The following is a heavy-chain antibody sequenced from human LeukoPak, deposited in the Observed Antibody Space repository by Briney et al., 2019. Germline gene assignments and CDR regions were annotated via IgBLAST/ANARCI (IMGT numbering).Heavy chain of an antibody. CDR3: ARSSCSSTSCPPGDI. CDR1: GGSISSYY. D-gene: IGHD2-2*01. J-gene: IGHJ3*02. Sequence: SETLSLTCTVSGGSISSYYWSWIRRPPGKGLEWIGYIYYSGSTNYNPSLKSRATISVDTSKNQFSLKLSSETAADTAVYYCARSSCSSTSCPPGDIWGQGTMVTVSS. CDR2: IYYSGST. V-gene: IGHV4-59*01.